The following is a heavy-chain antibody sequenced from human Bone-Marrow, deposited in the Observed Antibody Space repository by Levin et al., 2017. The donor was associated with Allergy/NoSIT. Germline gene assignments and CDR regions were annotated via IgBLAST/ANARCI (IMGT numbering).Heavy chain of an antibody. CDR1: GFTFSSYG. J-gene: IGHJ6*02. V-gene: IGHV3-30*18. CDR2: ISYDGSNK. D-gene: IGHD3-22*01. CDR3: AKALGWYYDSSGGPYYYYGMDV. Sequence: GGSLRLSCAASGFTFSSYGMHWVRQAPGKGLEWVAVISYDGSNKYYADSVKGRFTISRDNSKNTLYLQMNSLRAEDTAVYYCAKALGWYYDSSGGPYYYYGMDVWGQGTTVTVSS.